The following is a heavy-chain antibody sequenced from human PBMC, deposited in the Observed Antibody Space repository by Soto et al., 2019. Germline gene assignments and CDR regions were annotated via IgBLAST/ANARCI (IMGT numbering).Heavy chain of an antibody. CDR1: GYTFTSYG. CDR3: ATDNRYGETGVPYDY. D-gene: IGHD3-16*02. J-gene: IGHJ4*02. V-gene: IGHV1-18*01. Sequence: GASVKVSCKASGYTFTSYGISWVRQAPGQGLEWMGWISAYNGNTNYAQKLQGRVTMTTDTSTSTAYMELRSLRSDDTAVYYCATDNRYGETGVPYDYWRQGTLVPVSS. CDR2: ISAYNGNT.